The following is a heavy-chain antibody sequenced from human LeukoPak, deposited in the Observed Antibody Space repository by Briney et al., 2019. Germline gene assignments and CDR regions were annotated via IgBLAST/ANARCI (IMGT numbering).Heavy chain of an antibody. CDR2: IHYSGST. CDR3: ARAGIMITFGGVIDY. D-gene: IGHD3-16*01. V-gene: IGHV4-30-4*01. CDR1: GGSISSGDSY. Sequence: SQTLSLTCTVSGGSISSGDSYWSWIRQPPGKGLEWIGYIHYSGSTYYNPSLKSRVTISVDTSKNQFSLKLSSVTAADTAVYYCARAGIMITFGGVIDYWGQGTLATVSS. J-gene: IGHJ4*02.